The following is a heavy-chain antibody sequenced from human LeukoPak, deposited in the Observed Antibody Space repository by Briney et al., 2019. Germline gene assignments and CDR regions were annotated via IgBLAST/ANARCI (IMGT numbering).Heavy chain of an antibody. J-gene: IGHJ4*02. CDR2: INHSGST. CDR3: ARVTPNYYDSSGYYFNFDY. Sequence: SETLSLTCAVYGGSFSGYYWSWIRQPPGKGLEWIGEINHSGSTNHNPSLKSRVTISVDTSKNQFSLKLSSVTAADTAVYYCARVTPNYYDSSGYYFNFDYWGQGTLVTVSS. D-gene: IGHD3-22*01. CDR1: GGSFSGYY. V-gene: IGHV4-34*01.